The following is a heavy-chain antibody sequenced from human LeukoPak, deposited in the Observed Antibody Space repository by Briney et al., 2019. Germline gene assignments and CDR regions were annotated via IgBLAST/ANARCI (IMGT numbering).Heavy chain of an antibody. CDR3: ARSRPVITFVGVPYYFDY. J-gene: IGHJ4*02. CDR1: GFTFSSYL. CDR2: IKQDGSEK. D-gene: IGHD3-16*01. Sequence: GSLRFSCSASGFTFSSYLMSWVRQAPGKGLEWVANIKQDGSEKYYVDSVKGRFTISRDNAKNSLYLQMNSLRAEDTAVYYCARSRPVITFVGVPYYFDYWGQGTLVTVSS. V-gene: IGHV3-7*01.